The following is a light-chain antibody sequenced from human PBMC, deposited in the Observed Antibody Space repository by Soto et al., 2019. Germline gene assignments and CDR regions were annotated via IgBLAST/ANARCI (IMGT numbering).Light chain of an antibody. CDR3: QQYNSFPLT. CDR2: KAS. V-gene: IGKV1-5*03. CDR1: QTIGSW. J-gene: IGKJ5*01. Sequence: DIQMTQSPSTLSGSVGDRVTITCRASQTIGSWLAWYQRKPGKAPKLLIYKASTLKSGVPSRFSGSGSGTEFTLTISSLQPDDFATYYCQQYNSFPLTFGGGTRLEIK.